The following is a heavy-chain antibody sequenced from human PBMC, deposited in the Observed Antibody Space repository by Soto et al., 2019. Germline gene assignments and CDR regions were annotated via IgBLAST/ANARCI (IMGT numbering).Heavy chain of an antibody. J-gene: IGHJ4*02. D-gene: IGHD6-19*01. CDR1: GFTVTYAW. CDR3: TTHNSASFRG. CDR2: IKSKIDGGTI. Sequence: EVQLVESGGGLVKPGGSLRLSCAVSGFTVTYAWMSWVRQAPGKGLEWVGRIKSKIDGGTIDYAAPVKGRFTISRDDSENTLYLQMDSLKTEDTAVYYCTTHNSASFRGRGQGTVVTVSS. V-gene: IGHV3-15*01.